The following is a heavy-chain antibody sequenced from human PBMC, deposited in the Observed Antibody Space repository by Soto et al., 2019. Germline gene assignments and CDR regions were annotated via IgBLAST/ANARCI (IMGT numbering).Heavy chain of an antibody. CDR1: GFTFSSYS. Sequence: EVQLVESGGGLVKPGGSLRLSCAASGFTFSSYSMNWVRQAPGKGLECVSSISSSSSYIYYADSVKGRFTISRDNAQNALYLQMNSLRAEDTAVYYSARDGRGYSYGTDAFDIWGQGTMVTVST. CDR3: ARDGRGYSYGTDAFDI. J-gene: IGHJ3*02. V-gene: IGHV3-21*01. CDR2: ISSSSSYI. D-gene: IGHD5-18*01.